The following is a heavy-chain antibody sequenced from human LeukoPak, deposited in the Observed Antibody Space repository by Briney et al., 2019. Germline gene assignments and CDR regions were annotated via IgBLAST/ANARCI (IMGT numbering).Heavy chain of an antibody. J-gene: IGHJ4*02. Sequence: GRSLRLSCAASGFTFSSYAMHWVRQAPGKGLEWVAVISYDGSNKYYADSVKGRFTISRDNSKNTLYLQMNSLRAEDTAVYYCARDKVAAADYWGQGTLVTVSS. V-gene: IGHV3-30-3*01. CDR2: ISYDGSNK. D-gene: IGHD6-13*01. CDR1: GFTFSSYA. CDR3: ARDKVAAADY.